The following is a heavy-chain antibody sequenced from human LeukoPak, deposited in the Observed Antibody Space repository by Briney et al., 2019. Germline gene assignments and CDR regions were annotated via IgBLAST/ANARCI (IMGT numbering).Heavy chain of an antibody. Sequence: PGGSLRLSCAASGFTFSNAWMNWVRQAPGKGLEWVGRIKSKTDGGTTDYAAPVKGRFTISRDDSKNTLYLQMNSLKTEDTAVYYCARQVVVPYYYGMDVWGQGTTVTVSS. V-gene: IGHV3-15*07. CDR3: ARQVVVPYYYGMDV. J-gene: IGHJ6*02. CDR1: GFTFSNAW. CDR2: IKSKTDGGTT. D-gene: IGHD3-22*01.